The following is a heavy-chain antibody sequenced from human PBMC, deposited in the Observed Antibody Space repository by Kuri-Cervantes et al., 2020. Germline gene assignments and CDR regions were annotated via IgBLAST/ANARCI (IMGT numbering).Heavy chain of an antibody. Sequence: GGSLRLSCAASGFTFGSYAMHWVRQAPGKGLEWVAVISYDGSNKYYADSVKGRFTISRDNSKNTLYLQMNSLRAEDTAVYYCARSKSEVTHAGYWGQGTLVTVSS. CDR2: ISYDGSNK. J-gene: IGHJ4*02. D-gene: IGHD1-14*01. V-gene: IGHV3-30*01. CDR3: ARSKSEVTHAGY. CDR1: GFTFGSYA.